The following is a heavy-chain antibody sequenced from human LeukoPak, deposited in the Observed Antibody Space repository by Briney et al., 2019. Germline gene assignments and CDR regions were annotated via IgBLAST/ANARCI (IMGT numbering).Heavy chain of an antibody. CDR2: INGDNGNT. Sequence: ASVKVSCKTSGYNFITYGVSWVRQAPGQGLEWMGWINGDNGNTNYAQKFQDRVTMTTDTSTSTAYMELSSLRSEDTAVYYCATNSGSYPDYWGQGTLVTVSS. V-gene: IGHV1-18*01. CDR1: GYNFITYG. J-gene: IGHJ4*02. D-gene: IGHD1-26*01. CDR3: ATNSGSYPDY.